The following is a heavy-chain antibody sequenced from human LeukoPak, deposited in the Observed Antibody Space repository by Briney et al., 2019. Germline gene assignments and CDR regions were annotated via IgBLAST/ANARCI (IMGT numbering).Heavy chain of an antibody. CDR1: GGSISNSSSY. CDR2: IYFSGRT. CDR3: AGSSWFSLDF. Sequence: ASETLSLTCTVSGGSISNSSSYWGWVRQPPGKGLEWLGYIYFSGRTHYNPSLKSRVSISVDTSKNQFSLNLSSVTAADTAMYYCAGSSWFSLDFWGQGTLVTVSS. D-gene: IGHD6-13*01. V-gene: IGHV4-39*07. J-gene: IGHJ4*02.